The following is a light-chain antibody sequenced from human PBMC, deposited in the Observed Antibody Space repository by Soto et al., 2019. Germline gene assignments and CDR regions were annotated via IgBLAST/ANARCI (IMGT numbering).Light chain of an antibody. CDR1: QSISSW. J-gene: IGKJ5*01. CDR2: KAS. CDR3: QQYKSYPIT. V-gene: IGKV1-5*03. Sequence: DIQXTQSPSALSASVGDRVTITCRASQSISSWLAWYQQKPGKAPKSLIYKASSLQSGVPSRFSGSGSGTEFTLTISSLQPDDFATYYCQQYKSYPITFGHGTRLEIK.